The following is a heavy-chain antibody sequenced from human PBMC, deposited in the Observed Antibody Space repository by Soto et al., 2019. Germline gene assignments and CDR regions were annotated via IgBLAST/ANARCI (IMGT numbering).Heavy chain of an antibody. D-gene: IGHD2-2*01. CDR1: GCSISSGPYS. CDR3: ARLAGYCSGTSCYYGMDV. Sequence: PSETLSLTCSFSGCSISSGPYSWGWIRQPPGKGLEWIGTFHYSGRTYYSPSLESRVTISVDTSKNQFSLKVSSVTAADTAVFYCARLAGYCSGTSCYYGMDVWGQGTTVTVSS. J-gene: IGHJ6*02. V-gene: IGHV4-39*01. CDR2: FHYSGRT.